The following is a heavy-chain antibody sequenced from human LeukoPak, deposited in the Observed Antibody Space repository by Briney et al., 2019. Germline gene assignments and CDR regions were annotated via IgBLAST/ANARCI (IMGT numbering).Heavy chain of an antibody. J-gene: IGHJ4*02. CDR3: ASTNHYYGSGTYDYYFDY. CDR1: GFTLSSYS. Sequence: GGSLRLSCATSGFTLSSYSMNWVRQAPGTGLEWVSSISSGSDYIYYADSVKGRFTISRDNAKNSLYLQMTSLRAEDTAVYYCASTNHYYGSGTYDYYFDYWGQGTLLTVSS. D-gene: IGHD3-10*01. CDR2: ISSGSDYI. V-gene: IGHV3-21*01.